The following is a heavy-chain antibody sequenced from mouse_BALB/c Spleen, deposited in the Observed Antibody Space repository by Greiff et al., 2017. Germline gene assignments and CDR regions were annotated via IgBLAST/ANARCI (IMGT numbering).Heavy chain of an antibody. CDR1: GYTFTSYT. Sequence: VQLQQSAAELARPGASVKMSCKASGYTFTSYTMHWVKQRPGQGLEWIGYINPSSGYTEYNQKFKDKTTLTADKSSSTAYMQLSSLTSEDSAVYYCARHGGGFAYWGQGTLVTVSA. D-gene: IGHD1-1*02. CDR2: INPSSGYT. J-gene: IGHJ3*01. V-gene: IGHV1-4*02. CDR3: ARHGGGFAY.